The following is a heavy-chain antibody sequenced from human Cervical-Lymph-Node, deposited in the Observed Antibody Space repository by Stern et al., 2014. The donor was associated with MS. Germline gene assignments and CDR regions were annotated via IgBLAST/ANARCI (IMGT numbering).Heavy chain of an antibody. J-gene: IGHJ4*02. Sequence: DQLVQSGAELIRPGESLKISCKGSGFKFSIYWFAWVRQMPGKGLEWMGIIYPGDSETRYSPSFQGQVTMSADKSTSTAYLQWSSLNASDTAMYFCARQTTAWASDVWGQGTLVTVSS. D-gene: IGHD1-14*01. CDR3: ARQTTAWASDV. CDR2: IYPGDSET. V-gene: IGHV5-51*01. CDR1: GFKFSIYW.